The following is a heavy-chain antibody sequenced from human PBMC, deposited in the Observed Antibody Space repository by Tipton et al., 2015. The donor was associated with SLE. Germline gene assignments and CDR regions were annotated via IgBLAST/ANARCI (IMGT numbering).Heavy chain of an antibody. J-gene: IGHJ4*02. CDR2: INANSGAT. Sequence: SLRLSCAASGFTFDDYAMHWVRQAPGKGLEWVSGINANSGATGYADSVKGRFTISRDNSKNTLYLQMNSLRAEDTAVYYCAGALLLAFDYWGQGTLVTVSS. V-gene: IGHV3-9*01. CDR1: GFTFDDYA. D-gene: IGHD4/OR15-4a*01. CDR3: AGALLLAFDY.